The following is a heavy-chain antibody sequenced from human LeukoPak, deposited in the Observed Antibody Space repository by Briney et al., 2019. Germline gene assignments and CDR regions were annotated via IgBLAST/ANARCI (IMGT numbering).Heavy chain of an antibody. CDR1: GYTFTDYY. V-gene: IGHV1-2*02. Sequence: GASVKVSCKASGYTFTDYYMHWVRQAPGQGLEWMGWINPNSGGTNYAQKFQGRVTMTRDTSISTAYMELSRLRSDDTAVYYCARASTFYSYSMDVWGQGTTVTVSS. CDR2: INPNSGGT. CDR3: ARASTFYSYSMDV. J-gene: IGHJ6*02. D-gene: IGHD3-16*01.